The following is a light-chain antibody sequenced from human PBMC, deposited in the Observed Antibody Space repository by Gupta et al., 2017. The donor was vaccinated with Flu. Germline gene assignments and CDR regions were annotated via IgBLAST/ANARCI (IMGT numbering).Light chain of an antibody. CDR2: LNSDGSH. J-gene: IGLJ2*01. Sequence: QLVLTHSPSASASLGASVKLTCTLSSGHSSYAIAWHQQQPEKGPRYLMKLNSDGSHSKGDGVPDRFSGSSSGAVRYLTISSLQSEDEADYYCQTWGTGIIFGGGTKLTVL. CDR3: QTWGTGII. V-gene: IGLV4-69*01. CDR1: SGHSSYA.